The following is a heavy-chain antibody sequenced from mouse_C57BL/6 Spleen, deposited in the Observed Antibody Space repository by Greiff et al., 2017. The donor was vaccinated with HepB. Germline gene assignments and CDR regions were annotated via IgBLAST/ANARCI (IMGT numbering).Heavy chain of an antibody. CDR1: GFTFSSYA. D-gene: IGHD2-4*01. Sequence: EVQRVESGGGLVKPGGSLKLSCAASGFTFSSYAMSWVRQTPEKRLEWVATISDGGSYTYYPDNVKGRFTISRDNAKNNLYLQMSHLKSEDTAMYYCARGDDYDVGFAYWGQGTLVTVSA. CDR3: ARGDDYDVGFAY. CDR2: ISDGGSYT. J-gene: IGHJ3*01. V-gene: IGHV5-4*01.